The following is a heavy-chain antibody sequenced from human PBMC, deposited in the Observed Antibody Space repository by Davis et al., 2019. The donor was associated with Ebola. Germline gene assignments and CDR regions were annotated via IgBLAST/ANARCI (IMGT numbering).Heavy chain of an antibody. J-gene: IGHJ2*01. CDR3: AGKAYGDYGWYFDL. CDR2: INHSGRT. Sequence: SETLSLTCAVHGGSFSGYYWSWIRQPPGKGLEWIGEINHSGRTNYNPSLKSPVTISVDTSKNQFSLNLSAVTAADTAVYYCAGKAYGDYGWYFDLWGRGALVTVSS. V-gene: IGHV4-34*01. CDR1: GGSFSGYY. D-gene: IGHD4-17*01.